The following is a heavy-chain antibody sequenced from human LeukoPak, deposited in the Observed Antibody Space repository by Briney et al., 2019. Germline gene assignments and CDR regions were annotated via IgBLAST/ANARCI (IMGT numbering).Heavy chain of an antibody. CDR2: IIPIFGTA. J-gene: IGHJ5*02. D-gene: IGHD5-12*01. Sequence: ASVKVSCKASGGTFSSYTISWVRQAPGQGLEWMGGIIPIFGTANYAQKFQGRVAITADESTSTAYMELSSLRSEDTAVYYCARDRLGSGYDYGRRFDPWGQGTLVTVSS. CDR3: ARDRLGSGYDYGRRFDP. CDR1: GGTFSSYT. V-gene: IGHV1-69*13.